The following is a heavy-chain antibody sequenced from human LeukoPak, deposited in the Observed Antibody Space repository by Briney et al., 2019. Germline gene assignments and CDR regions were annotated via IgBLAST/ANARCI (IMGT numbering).Heavy chain of an antibody. D-gene: IGHD2-15*01. CDR1: GFTFSTYW. CDR2: INGDGITI. V-gene: IGHV3-74*03. J-gene: IGHJ4*02. CDR3: ARDYAASPAY. Sequence: PGGSLRLSCTASGFTFSTYWINWVRQSPGKGLLWVSLINGDGITITHADSVKGRFTSSRSNAKNPGYLQMNSLRDGDPAGYSCARDYAASPAYWGQGTLVTVSA.